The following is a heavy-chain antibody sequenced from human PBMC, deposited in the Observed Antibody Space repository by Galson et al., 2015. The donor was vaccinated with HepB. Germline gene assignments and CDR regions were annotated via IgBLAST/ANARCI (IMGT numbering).Heavy chain of an antibody. CDR2: ISGSGGST. J-gene: IGHJ4*02. CDR1: GFTFSSYA. V-gene: IGHV3-23*01. CDR3: AKHALGYFDWSWEPIDY. Sequence: SLRLSCAASGFTFSSYAMSWVRQAPGKGLEWVSAISGSGGSTYYADSVKGRFTISRDNSKNTLYLQMNSLRAEDTAVYYCAKHALGYFDWSWEPIDYWGQGTLVTVSS. D-gene: IGHD3-9*01.